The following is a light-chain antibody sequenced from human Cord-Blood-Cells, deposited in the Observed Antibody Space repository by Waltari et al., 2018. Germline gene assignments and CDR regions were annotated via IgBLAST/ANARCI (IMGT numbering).Light chain of an antibody. J-gene: IGKJ4*01. CDR2: DAS. V-gene: IGKV1-13*02. CDR3: QQFNSYPLLT. Sequence: AIQLTQSPSSLSASVGDRVTITCRASQGISSALAWYQQKPGKAPKLLIYDASSLESGVPSRFSGIGSGTDFTLTISSLQPEDFATYYCQQFNSYPLLTFGGGTKVEIK. CDR1: QGISSA.